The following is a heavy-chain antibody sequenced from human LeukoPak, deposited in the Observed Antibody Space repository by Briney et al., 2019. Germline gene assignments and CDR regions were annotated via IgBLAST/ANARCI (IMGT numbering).Heavy chain of an antibody. Sequence: SETLSLTCTVSGGSISSRSYYWGWIGQPPGKGLEGIGSFYYSGSTYYDPSLKSRVTISVDTSKNQFSLKLNSVTAADTAVYYCARVSGYDWESFYDYWGQGTLVTVSS. CDR3: ARVSGYDWESFYDY. CDR1: GGSISSRSYY. D-gene: IGHD5-12*01. J-gene: IGHJ4*02. V-gene: IGHV4-39*07. CDR2: FYYSGST.